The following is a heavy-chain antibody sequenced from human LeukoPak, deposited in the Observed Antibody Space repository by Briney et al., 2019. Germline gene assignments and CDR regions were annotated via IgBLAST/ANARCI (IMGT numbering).Heavy chain of an antibody. Sequence: GRSLRLSCAASGFTFSSYGMHWVRQAPGKGLEWVAVIWYDGSNKYYADSVKGRFTISRDNSKNTLYLQMNSLRAEDTAVYYCARDRMLDSSSWYYFDYWGQGTLVTVSS. V-gene: IGHV3-33*01. CDR3: ARDRMLDSSSWYYFDY. J-gene: IGHJ4*02. CDR1: GFTFSSYG. CDR2: IWYDGSNK. D-gene: IGHD6-13*01.